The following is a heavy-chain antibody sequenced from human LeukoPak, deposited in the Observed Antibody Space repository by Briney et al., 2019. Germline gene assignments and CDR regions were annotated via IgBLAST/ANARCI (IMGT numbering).Heavy chain of an antibody. V-gene: IGHV5-51*01. CDR2: IYPGDSDT. D-gene: IGHD3-3*01. CDR3: ASPTPTYYDFWSGYPTTDAFDI. Sequence: GESLKISCKGSGYSFTSYWIGWVRQMPGKGLEWMGIIYPGDSDTRYSPSFQGQVTISADKSISTAYLQWSSLKASDTAMYYCASPTPTYYDFWSGYPTTDAFDIWGQGTIVTVSS. J-gene: IGHJ3*02. CDR1: GYSFTSYW.